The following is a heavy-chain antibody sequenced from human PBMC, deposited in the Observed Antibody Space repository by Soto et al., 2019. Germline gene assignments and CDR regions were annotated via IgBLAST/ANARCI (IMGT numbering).Heavy chain of an antibody. CDR1: GDSISSSGYY. J-gene: IGHJ4*02. CDR3: ARSISWELQGESYFDY. V-gene: IGHV4-31*03. D-gene: IGHD1-26*01. Sequence: TSETLSLTCTVSGDSISSSGYYWGWIRQPPGKGLEWIGYIYYSGSTYYNPSLKSRVTLSVDTSKNQFSLKLSSVTAADTAVYYCARSISWELQGESYFDYWGQGTLVTVSS. CDR2: IYYSGST.